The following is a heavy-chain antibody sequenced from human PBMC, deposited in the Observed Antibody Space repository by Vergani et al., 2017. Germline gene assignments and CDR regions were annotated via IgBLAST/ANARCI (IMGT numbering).Heavy chain of an antibody. CDR2: ISWNSGTI. J-gene: IGHJ4*02. CDR3: AKDISHWNYAGGRYFDY. V-gene: IGHV3-9*01. Sequence: EVQLVESGGGLVQPGRSLRLSCAASGFTFDDYAMHWVRQAPGKGLEWVSGISWNSGTIGYADSVKGRFTISRVNAKNSLYLQMNSLRAEDTALYYCAKDISHWNYAGGRYFDYWGQGALVTVSS. CDR1: GFTFDDYA. D-gene: IGHD1-7*01.